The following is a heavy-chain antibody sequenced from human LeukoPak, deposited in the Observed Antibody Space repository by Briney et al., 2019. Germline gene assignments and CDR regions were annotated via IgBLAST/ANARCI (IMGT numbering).Heavy chain of an antibody. CDR3: ADLVYCSSSSCYEPFNQT. J-gene: IGHJ4*02. CDR1: GYTFTSYG. D-gene: IGHD2-2*01. Sequence: SVKVSCKASGYTFTSYGINWVRQAPGQGLEWMGGIIPIFGRANYAQKFQGRVTITADDSTSTAYMELSSLRSEDTAVYYCADLVYCSSSSCYEPFNQTWGQGTLVTVSP. CDR2: IIPIFGRA. V-gene: IGHV1-69*13.